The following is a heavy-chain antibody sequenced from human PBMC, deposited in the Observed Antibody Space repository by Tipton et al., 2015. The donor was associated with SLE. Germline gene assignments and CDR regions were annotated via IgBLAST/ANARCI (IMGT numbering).Heavy chain of an antibody. CDR3: ARGYCSDGVCYGFGFFDY. CDR2: LYYSGNT. Sequence: TLSLTCTVSGGSISSGSYYWSWIRQSPGKGLEWIGVLYYSGNTYYNPSLQSPVTLSIDTSKNQFSLKMRSVTAADTAVYFCARGYCSDGVCYGFGFFDYWGQGNLVTVSS. V-gene: IGHV4-61*01. J-gene: IGHJ4*02. CDR1: GGSISSGSYY. D-gene: IGHD2-8*01.